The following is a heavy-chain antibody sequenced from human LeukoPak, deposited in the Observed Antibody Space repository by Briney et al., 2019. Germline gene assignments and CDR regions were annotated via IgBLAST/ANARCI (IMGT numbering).Heavy chain of an antibody. CDR3: ASTPNWGRNAFDI. Sequence: ASETLSLTCTVPGGAINSYHWTWIRQPPGKGLEWIASIYYIGSPKYNPSLESRVTISVDTSKNQFSLKVNSLTAADTAVYYCASTPNWGRNAFDIWGQGTMVTVSS. J-gene: IGHJ3*02. CDR1: GGAINSYH. V-gene: IGHV4-59*01. D-gene: IGHD7-27*01. CDR2: IYYIGSP.